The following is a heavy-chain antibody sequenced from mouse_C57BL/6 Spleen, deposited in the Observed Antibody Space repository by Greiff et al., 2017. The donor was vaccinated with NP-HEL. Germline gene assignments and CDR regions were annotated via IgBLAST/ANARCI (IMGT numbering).Heavy chain of an antibody. D-gene: IGHD2-3*01. CDR2: ISSGSSTI. CDR1: GFTFSDYG. V-gene: IGHV5-17*01. Sequence: EVKLQESGGGLVKPGGSLKLSCAASGFTFSDYGMHWVRQAPEKGLEWVAYISSGSSTIYYADTVKGRFTISRDNAKNTLFLQMTSLRSEDTAMYYCARPDGYYLYYAMDYWGQGTSVTVSS. J-gene: IGHJ4*01. CDR3: ARPDGYYLYYAMDY.